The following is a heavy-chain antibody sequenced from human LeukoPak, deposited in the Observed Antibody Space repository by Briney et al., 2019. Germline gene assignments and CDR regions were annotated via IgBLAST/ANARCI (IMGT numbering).Heavy chain of an antibody. CDR2: IKQDGSVK. CDR3: ATASRDISGYRNYLDN. Sequence: GGSLRLSCAASGLTFITYWISWVRQAPGRGLEWVANIKQDGSVKYYVDSAKGRFTISRDNAKNSVYLEMNSLRADDTAVYYCATASRDISGYRNYLDNWGQGTLVTVSS. CDR1: GLTFITYW. J-gene: IGHJ4*02. D-gene: IGHD3-22*01. V-gene: IGHV3-7*01.